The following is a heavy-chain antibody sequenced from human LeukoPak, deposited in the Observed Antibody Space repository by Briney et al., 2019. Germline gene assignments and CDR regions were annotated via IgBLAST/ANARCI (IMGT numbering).Heavy chain of an antibody. J-gene: IGHJ6*02. CDR2: IIPIFGTA. CDR1: GGTFSSYA. Sequence: SVKVSCKASGGTFSSYAISWVRQAPGQGLEWMGGIIPIFGTANYAQKFQGRVTITADESTSTAYMELSSLRSEDTAVYYCARSPLYSSARRDGYYYYGMDVWGQGTTVTVSS. CDR3: ARSPLYSSARRDGYYYYGMDV. D-gene: IGHD6-19*01. V-gene: IGHV1-69*13.